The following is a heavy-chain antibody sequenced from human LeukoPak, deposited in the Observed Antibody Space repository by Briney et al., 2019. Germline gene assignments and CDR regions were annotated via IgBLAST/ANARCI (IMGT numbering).Heavy chain of an antibody. V-gene: IGHV4-4*07. Sequence: KPSETLSLTCTLPGGSISNYYWSWIRQPAGRGLEWIGRIYTSGSTKYNPSLKSRVTMSVDTSKTHFSLKVYSVTAADTAVYYCARDLGRFDPWGQGTLVTVSS. CDR3: ARDLGRFDP. CDR1: GGSISNYY. CDR2: IYTSGST. J-gene: IGHJ5*02.